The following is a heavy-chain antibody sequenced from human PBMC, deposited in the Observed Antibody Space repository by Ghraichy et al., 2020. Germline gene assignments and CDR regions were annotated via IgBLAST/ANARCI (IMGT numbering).Heavy chain of an antibody. Sequence: SETLSLTCAVYGGSFSGYYWSWIRQPPGKGLEWIGEINHSGSTNYNPSLKSRVTISVDTSKNQFSLKLSSVTAADTAVYYCARAGVGYYYYYGMDVWGQGTTVTVSS. CDR2: INHSGST. J-gene: IGHJ6*02. CDR3: ARAGVGYYYYYGMDV. CDR1: GGSFSGYY. V-gene: IGHV4-34*01. D-gene: IGHD1-26*01.